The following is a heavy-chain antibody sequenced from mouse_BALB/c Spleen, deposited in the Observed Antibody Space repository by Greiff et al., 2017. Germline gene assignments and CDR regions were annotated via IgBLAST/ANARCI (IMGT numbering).Heavy chain of an antibody. J-gene: IGHJ2*01. CDR3: ARDYGNYLPFDY. D-gene: IGHD2-1*01. CDR1: GYTFTSYW. Sequence: VQLQESGAELAKPGASVKMSCKASGYTFTSYWMHWVKQRPGQGLEWIGYINPSTGYTEYNQKFKDKATLTADKSSSTAYMQLSSLTSEDSAVYYCARDYGNYLPFDYWGQGTTLTVSS. CDR2: INPSTGYT. V-gene: IGHV1-7*01.